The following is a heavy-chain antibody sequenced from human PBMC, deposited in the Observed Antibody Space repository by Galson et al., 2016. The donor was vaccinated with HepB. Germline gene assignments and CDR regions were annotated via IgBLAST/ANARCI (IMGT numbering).Heavy chain of an antibody. CDR1: GDSISRTNYY. CDR3: VRQFRSEEYPRAIDY. V-gene: IGHV4-39*01. Sequence: SETLSLTCSVSGDSISRTNYYWGWIGQPPGKGLEWISTTYYSGFTYYNPSLKSRVSISVDTSKNQFSLRLSSVSAADTAVYYCVRQFRSEEYPRAIDYWGQGTLVTVSS. D-gene: IGHD2/OR15-2a*01. CDR2: TYYSGFT. J-gene: IGHJ4*02.